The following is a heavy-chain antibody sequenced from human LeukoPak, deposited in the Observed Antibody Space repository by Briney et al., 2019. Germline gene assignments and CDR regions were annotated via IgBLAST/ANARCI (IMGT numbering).Heavy chain of an antibody. CDR1: EFTFSSYW. D-gene: IGHD6-19*01. CDR3: AKDLKWLVQIYFDY. V-gene: IGHV3-7*03. Sequence: GGSLRLSCEASEFTFSSYWMHWVRQPPGKGLEWVANINEAGVEKYHVDSVKGRFTIFRDNAKNSLYLQMNSLRAEDTAVYYCAKDLKWLVQIYFDYWGQGTLVTVSS. CDR2: INEAGVEK. J-gene: IGHJ4*02.